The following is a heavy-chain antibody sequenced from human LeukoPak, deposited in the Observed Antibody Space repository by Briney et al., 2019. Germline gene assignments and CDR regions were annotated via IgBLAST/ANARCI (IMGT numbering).Heavy chain of an antibody. CDR3: AKDRIAAASGY. CDR2: ISGSGGST. Sequence: PGGSLRLSCAASGFTFSSYSMNWVRQAPGKGLEGVSAISGSGGSTYYADSVKGRFTISRDNSKNTLYLQMNSLRAEDTAVYYCAKDRIAAASGYWGQGTLVTVSS. D-gene: IGHD6-13*01. J-gene: IGHJ4*02. V-gene: IGHV3-23*01. CDR1: GFTFSSYS.